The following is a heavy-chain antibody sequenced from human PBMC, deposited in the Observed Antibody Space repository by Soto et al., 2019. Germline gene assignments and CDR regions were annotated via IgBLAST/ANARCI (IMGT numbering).Heavy chain of an antibody. CDR1: GGSISSSSYY. V-gene: IGHV4-39*01. D-gene: IGHD1-1*01. CDR2: IYYSGST. J-gene: IGHJ4*02. CDR3: ATLERMATISYHFYF. Sequence: QLQLQESGPELAKPSEALSLTCSVSGGSISSSSYYWGWIRQPPGKGLGWIGSIYYSGSTYYNPSRKGPVTISIDKPKAAFALRLSSLTAADTAVYNCATLERMATISYHFYFWWQGSLVSGSS.